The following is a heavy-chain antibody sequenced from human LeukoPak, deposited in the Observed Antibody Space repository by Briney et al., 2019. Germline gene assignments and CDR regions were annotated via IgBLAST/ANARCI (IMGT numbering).Heavy chain of an antibody. CDR1: GITFSRYW. CDR3: ARDSGRFYIDY. Sequence: GGSLRLSCAVSGITFSRYWMSWVRQAPGKGLECVANIKQDGSEKQYVDSVKGRFTISRDNAKNSLYLQINSLRADDTAIYYCARDSGRFYIDYWGQGTLVTASS. CDR2: IKQDGSEK. V-gene: IGHV3-7*03. D-gene: IGHD1-26*01. J-gene: IGHJ4*02.